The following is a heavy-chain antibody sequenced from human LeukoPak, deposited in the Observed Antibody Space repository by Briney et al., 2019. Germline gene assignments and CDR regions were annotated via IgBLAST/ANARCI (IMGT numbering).Heavy chain of an antibody. Sequence: GRSLRLSCAASGFTFSSYGVHWVRQAPGKGLEWVAVIWYDGSNKYYADSVKGRFTISRDNSKNTLYLQMNSLRGDDTAVYYCAKDVGKWESLHFFDYWGQGTLVTVSS. D-gene: IGHD1-26*01. CDR3: AKDVGKWESLHFFDY. CDR1: GFTFSSYG. J-gene: IGHJ4*02. V-gene: IGHV3-33*06. CDR2: IWYDGSNK.